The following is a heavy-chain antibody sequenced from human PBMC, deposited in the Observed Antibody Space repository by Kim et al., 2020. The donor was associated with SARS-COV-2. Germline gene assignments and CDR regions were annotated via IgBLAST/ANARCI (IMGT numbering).Heavy chain of an antibody. Sequence: AQKRQGRVTMTTGTSTSTAYMELRSLRSEDTAVYYCARYDYYDSSGYFDYWGQGTLVTVSS. CDR3: ARYDYYDSSGYFDY. J-gene: IGHJ4*02. V-gene: IGHV1-18*01. D-gene: IGHD3-22*01.